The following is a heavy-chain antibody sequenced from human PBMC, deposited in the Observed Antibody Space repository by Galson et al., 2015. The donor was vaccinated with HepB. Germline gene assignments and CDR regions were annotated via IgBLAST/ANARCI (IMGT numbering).Heavy chain of an antibody. J-gene: IGHJ2*01. D-gene: IGHD3-10*01. Sequence: SVKASCKASGYIFSNYVMNWVRQAPGQGLEWMGWINTNTGNPTYAQGFTGRFVFSLDTSVSTAYLQISSLKAEDTAVYYCAREAGSSWYRRYYYFDLWGRGTLVTVSS. CDR3: AREAGSSWYRRYYYFDL. CDR2: INTNTGNP. CDR1: GYIFSNYV. V-gene: IGHV7-4-1*02.